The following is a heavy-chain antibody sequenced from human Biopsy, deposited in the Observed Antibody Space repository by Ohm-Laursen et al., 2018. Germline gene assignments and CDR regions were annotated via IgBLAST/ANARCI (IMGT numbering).Heavy chain of an antibody. Sequence: SSVKVSCNASGGMFNSYTINWLRQAPGQGLQWMGGIMSLYNTTNYAQEFWDRITVTADKSTNTVYMTLSSLTSEDTAVYFCARGLGGYDYWYFDLWGRGTLVIVSS. CDR1: GGMFNSYT. D-gene: IGHD5-12*01. CDR2: IMSLYNTT. V-gene: IGHV1-69*06. CDR3: ARGLGGYDYWYFDL. J-gene: IGHJ2*01.